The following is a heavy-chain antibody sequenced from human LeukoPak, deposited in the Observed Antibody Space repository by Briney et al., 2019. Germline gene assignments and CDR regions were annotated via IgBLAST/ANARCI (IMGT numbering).Heavy chain of an antibody. CDR2: ISSSGSSK. CDR1: GFTFNDYY. J-gene: IGHJ3*02. V-gene: IGHV3-11*01. CDR3: ARDEILVVPGSLPTAFDI. Sequence: GGSLRLSCAASGFTFNDYYMNWIRQAPGKGLEWISYISSSGSSKYYADSVKGRFTISRDNAKNSLYLQMNSLRAEDTAVYYCARDEILVVPGSLPTAFDIWGQGTMVIVSS. D-gene: IGHD2-2*01.